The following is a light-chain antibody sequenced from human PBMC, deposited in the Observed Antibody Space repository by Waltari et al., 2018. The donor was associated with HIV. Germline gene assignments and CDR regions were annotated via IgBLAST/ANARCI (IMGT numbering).Light chain of an antibody. CDR2: DTS. Sequence: QAVVTQEPSLTVSPGGTVTLTCDSSTGPVTNYHYPYWFQQKPAQAPRTLIYDTSNRQSRTPARFSASLLGGKAALTLSGAQREDEADYYCVLSYDADWVFGGGTKLTVL. V-gene: IGLV7-46*01. J-gene: IGLJ3*02. CDR3: VLSYDADWV. CDR1: TGPVTNYHY.